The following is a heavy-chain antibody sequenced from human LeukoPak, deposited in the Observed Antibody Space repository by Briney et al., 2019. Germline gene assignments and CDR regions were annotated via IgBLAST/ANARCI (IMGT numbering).Heavy chain of an antibody. V-gene: IGHV3-53*01. CDR2: IYSGGST. Sequence: SLRLSXAASGFTVSSNYMSWVRQAPGKGLEWVSVIYSGGSTYYADSVKGRFTISRDNSKNTLYLQMNSLRAEDTAVYYCAKVDQYYFDYWGQGTLVTVSS. CDR1: GFTVSSNY. J-gene: IGHJ4*02. CDR3: AKVDQYYFDY.